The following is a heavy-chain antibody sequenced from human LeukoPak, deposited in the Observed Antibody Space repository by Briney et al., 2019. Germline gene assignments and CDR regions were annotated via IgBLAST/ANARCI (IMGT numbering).Heavy chain of an antibody. CDR1: GYSFTSYW. CDR2: IYPGDSDT. J-gene: IGHJ3*02. D-gene: IGHD2-8*01. CDR3: ASGGCTNGVCYKDAFDI. V-gene: IGHV5-51*01. Sequence: GESLKISCKGSGYSFTSYWIGWVRQMPGKGLEWMGIIYPGDSDTRYSPSLQGQVTISADKSISTAYLQWSSLKASDTAMYYCASGGCTNGVCYKDAFDIWGQGTMVTVSS.